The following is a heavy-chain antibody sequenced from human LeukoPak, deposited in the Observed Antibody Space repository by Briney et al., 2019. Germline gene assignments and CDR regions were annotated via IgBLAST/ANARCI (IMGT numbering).Heavy chain of an antibody. CDR3: ARSEWDGDHDY. CDR2: ISWDSSGT. D-gene: IGHD4-17*01. CDR1: GFTFNDYT. V-gene: IGHV3-43*01. Sequence: PGGSLRLSCEVSGFTFNDYTMHWVRQAPGKGLEWVPLISWDSSGTYYAKSVKGRFTISRDNSKNTLYLQMNSLRAEDTAVYYCARSEWDGDHDYWGQGTLVTVSS. J-gene: IGHJ4*02.